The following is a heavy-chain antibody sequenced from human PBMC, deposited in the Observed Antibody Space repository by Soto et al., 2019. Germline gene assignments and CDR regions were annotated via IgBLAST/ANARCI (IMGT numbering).Heavy chain of an antibody. CDR3: ASDTFVNWNFYYYGMDV. J-gene: IGHJ6*02. Sequence: EVQLVESGGGLVQPGGSLRLSCAASAFTLSRYSMNWVRQAPGKGLEWISYISSGSGTIYYADSVKGRFTISRDNAKNSLYLQMNSLRDEDTAVYYCASDTFVNWNFYYYGMDVWGQGTTVTVSS. D-gene: IGHD1-20*01. CDR2: ISSGSGTI. V-gene: IGHV3-48*02. CDR1: AFTLSRYS.